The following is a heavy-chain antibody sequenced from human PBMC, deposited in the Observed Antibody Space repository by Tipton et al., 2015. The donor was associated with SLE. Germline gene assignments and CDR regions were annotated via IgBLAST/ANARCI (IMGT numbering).Heavy chain of an antibody. D-gene: IGHD2-2*01. CDR2: IRYDGSNK. CDR3: VIVVVPAAIVFEY. Sequence: SLRLSCAASGFTFSSYGMHWVRQAPGKGLERVAFIRYDGSNKYYADSVKGRFTISRDNSKNTLYLQMNSLRAEDTAVYYCVIVVVPAAIVFEYWGQGALVTVSS. CDR1: GFTFSSYG. J-gene: IGHJ4*02. V-gene: IGHV3-30*02.